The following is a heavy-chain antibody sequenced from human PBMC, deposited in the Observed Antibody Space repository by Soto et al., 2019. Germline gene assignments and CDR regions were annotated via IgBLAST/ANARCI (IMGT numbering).Heavy chain of an antibody. CDR3: ARAKWELLDYYYYSMDV. V-gene: IGHV3-48*02. J-gene: IGHJ6*02. CDR1: GFTFSSYS. Sequence: GGSLRLSCAASGFTFSSYSMNWVRQAPGKGLEWVSYISSSSSTIYYADSVKGRFTISRDNAKNSLYLQMNSLRDEDTAVYYCARAKWELLDYYYYSMDVWGQGTTVTVSS. D-gene: IGHD1-26*01. CDR2: ISSSSSTI.